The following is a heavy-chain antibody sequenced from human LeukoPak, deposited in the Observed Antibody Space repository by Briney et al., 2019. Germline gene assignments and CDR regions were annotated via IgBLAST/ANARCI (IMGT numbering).Heavy chain of an antibody. CDR3: ARESTTVVTPRAFDI. Sequence: ASVKVSCKASGYTFTSYDINWVRQATGQGLEWMGWMNPNSGNTGYAQKLQGRVTMTTDTSTSTAYMELRSLRSDDTAVYYCARESTTVVTPRAFDIWGQGTMVTVSS. V-gene: IGHV1-8*01. CDR2: MNPNSGNT. CDR1: GYTFTSYD. J-gene: IGHJ3*02. D-gene: IGHD4-23*01.